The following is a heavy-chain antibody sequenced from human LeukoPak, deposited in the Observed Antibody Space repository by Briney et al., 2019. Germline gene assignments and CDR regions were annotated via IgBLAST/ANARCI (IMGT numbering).Heavy chain of an antibody. CDR3: VKGDWYFES. Sequence: GALRLSCAASGFNFGDSRMTWVRQAPGKGLQWVANVNQDGTEKHFLDSVEGRFTTSRDNAKKSLYLQMSSLRPEDTALYFCVKGDWYFESWGQGTLVTVSS. CDR1: GFNFGDSR. CDR2: VNQDGTEK. J-gene: IGHJ4*02. V-gene: IGHV3-7*04. D-gene: IGHD2-21*01.